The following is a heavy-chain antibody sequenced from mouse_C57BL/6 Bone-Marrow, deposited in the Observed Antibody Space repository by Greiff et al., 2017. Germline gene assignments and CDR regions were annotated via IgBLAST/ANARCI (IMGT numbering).Heavy chain of an antibody. CDR2: INPNNGGT. CDR3: ARWGETYWYFDV. V-gene: IGHV1-18*01. CDR1: GYTFTDYN. Sequence: VQLQQSGPELVKPGASVTIPCKASGYTFTDYNMDWVKQSHGKSLEWIGDINPNNGGTIYNQKFKGKATLTVDKSSSKAYMERRSLTSEDTAVYYCARWGETYWYFDVWGTGTTVTVSS. J-gene: IGHJ1*03.